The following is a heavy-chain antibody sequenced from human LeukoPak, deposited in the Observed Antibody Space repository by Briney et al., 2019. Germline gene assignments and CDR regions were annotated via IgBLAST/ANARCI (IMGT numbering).Heavy chain of an antibody. Sequence: PLQTLSLTCTVSGGSINSGDYYWSWIRQPPGKGLEWIGYIYYSGSTYYNPSLKSRVTISVDTSKNQFSLKLSSVTAADTAVYYCAREPGISRFGESDYWGQGTLVTVSS. CDR1: GGSINSGDYY. CDR3: AREPGISRFGESDY. V-gene: IGHV4-30-4*08. J-gene: IGHJ4*02. D-gene: IGHD3-10*02. CDR2: IYYSGST.